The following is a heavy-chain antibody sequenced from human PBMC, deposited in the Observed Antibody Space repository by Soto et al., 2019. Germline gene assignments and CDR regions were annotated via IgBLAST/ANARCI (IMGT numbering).Heavy chain of an antibody. CDR2: IKQEGSEK. J-gene: IGHJ4*02. CDR1: GFPLSNYW. CDR3: ARDRSISCWYPIDY. V-gene: IGHV3-7*01. Sequence: GGSLRLSCAACGFPLSNYWMSWVRQAPGKGLEWVANIKQEGSEKYYVDSVKGRFTLSTDKAQNSLCLQMNGLKAEDTAVYYCARDRSISCWYPIDYWRQGTLVTVPS. D-gene: IGHD6-19*01.